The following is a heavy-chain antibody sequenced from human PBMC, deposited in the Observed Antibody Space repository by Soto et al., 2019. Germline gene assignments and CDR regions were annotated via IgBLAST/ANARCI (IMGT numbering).Heavy chain of an antibody. J-gene: IGHJ4*02. D-gene: IGHD3-10*01. CDR3: ARAITHFDH. V-gene: IGHV1-46*01. CDR2: INPNGGST. CDR1: GYSFTSFY. Sequence: QVQLVQSGAAVKEPGASVKISCKPSGYSFTSFYMHWVRQAPGQGLEWMGTINPNGGSTTYAQKLQGRGTMTRDTSTSTPYMDLSGLRSEDTAVYYCARAITHFDHWVQGTLVTVSS.